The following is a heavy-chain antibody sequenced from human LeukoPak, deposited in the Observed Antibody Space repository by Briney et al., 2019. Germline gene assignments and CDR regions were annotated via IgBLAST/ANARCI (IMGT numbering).Heavy chain of an antibody. V-gene: IGHV3-30*02. J-gene: IGHJ4*02. Sequence: GGSLRLSCAASGFTFSSYGMHWVRQAPGKGLEWVTFIRYDGSEIYYADSVKGRFTISRDNSRNTLDLQMNSLRSDDTAVYYCATTYYDFWSGGRYWGQGTLVTVSS. D-gene: IGHD3-3*01. CDR2: IRYDGSEI. CDR1: GFTFSSYG. CDR3: ATTYYDFWSGGRY.